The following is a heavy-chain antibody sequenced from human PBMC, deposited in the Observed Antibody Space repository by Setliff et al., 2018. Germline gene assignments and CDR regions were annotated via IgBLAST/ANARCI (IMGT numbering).Heavy chain of an antibody. J-gene: IGHJ4*02. Sequence: SETLSLTCTVSGYSISWCYCGGXXXQAPEKGLEWIGSIYHSGSTYYNPSLKSRVTISVDTSKNQFSLKLSSVTAADTAVYYCARDGHLLATGAVYNYWGQGTLVTVSS. CDR1: GYSISWCYC. V-gene: IGHV4-38-2*02. CDR2: IYHSGST. D-gene: IGHD3-10*01. CDR3: ARDGHLLATGAVYNY.